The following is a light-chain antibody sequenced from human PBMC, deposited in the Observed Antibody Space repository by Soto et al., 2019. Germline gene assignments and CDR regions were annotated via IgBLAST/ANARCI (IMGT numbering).Light chain of an antibody. Sequence: EVVLTQSPGTVSLSPGERVTLSCRASQSVISNYLAWYQQRPGQAPRLLIYAASNRATGIPDRVSGSGSGTDFTLSISSLEPEDFAVYYCQQDGSSLTWTFGQGTKVEMK. CDR3: QQDGSSLTWT. CDR2: AAS. CDR1: QSVISNY. J-gene: IGKJ1*01. V-gene: IGKV3-20*01.